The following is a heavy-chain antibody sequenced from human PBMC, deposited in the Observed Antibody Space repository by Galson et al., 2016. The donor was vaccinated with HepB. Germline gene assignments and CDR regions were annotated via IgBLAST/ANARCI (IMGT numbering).Heavy chain of an antibody. V-gene: IGHV4-59*08. D-gene: IGHD2-15*01. CDR1: GGSISSYY. J-gene: IGHJ3*02. Sequence: ETLSLTCTVSGGSISSYYWSWIRQPPGKGLEWIGYIYYSGSTNYNPSLKSRVTISVDTSKNQFSLKLSSVTAADTAVYYCARRRGGDAFDIWGQGTMVTVS. CDR2: IYYSGST. CDR3: ARRRGGDAFDI.